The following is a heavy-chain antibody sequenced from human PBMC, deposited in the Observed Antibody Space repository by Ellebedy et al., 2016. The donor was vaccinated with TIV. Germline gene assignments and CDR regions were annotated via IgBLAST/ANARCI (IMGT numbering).Heavy chain of an antibody. Sequence: SETLSLTXTVSGDSMTTYYWNWIRQPPGKGLEWIAYVSYSGNANYNPSPKSRVTISEDTSKSQFSLNLSSVTAADTAVYYCARGMGWELLRFYYMDVWGKGTTVTVSS. CDR2: VSYSGNA. J-gene: IGHJ6*03. CDR3: ARGMGWELLRFYYMDV. V-gene: IGHV4-59*01. CDR1: GDSMTTYY. D-gene: IGHD4-23*01.